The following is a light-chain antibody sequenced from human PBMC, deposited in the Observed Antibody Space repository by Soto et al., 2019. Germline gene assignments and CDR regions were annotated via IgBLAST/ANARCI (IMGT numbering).Light chain of an antibody. Sequence: QSVLSQPASVSGSPGQSITISCTGSSSDVGSYNLVSWFQQHPGKAPKLMISEVTRRPSGVSNRFSASKSDNTASLTISGVQAEDEADYYCCSYAGNSDVVFGGGTELTVL. CDR2: EVT. J-gene: IGLJ2*01. CDR1: SSDVGSYNL. CDR3: CSYAGNSDVV. V-gene: IGLV2-23*02.